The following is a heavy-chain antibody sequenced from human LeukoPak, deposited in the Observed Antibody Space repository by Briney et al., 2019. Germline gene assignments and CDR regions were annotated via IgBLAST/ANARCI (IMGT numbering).Heavy chain of an antibody. J-gene: IGHJ5*02. CDR2: INHSGST. Sequence: SETLSLTCAVYGGSFSGYYWSWIRRPPGEGLEWIGEINHSGSTNYNPSLKSRVTISVDTSKNQFSLKLSSVTAADTAMYYCARAVAGSNWFDPWGQGTLVTVSS. CDR3: ARAVAGSNWFDP. CDR1: GGSFSGYY. D-gene: IGHD6-19*01. V-gene: IGHV4-34*01.